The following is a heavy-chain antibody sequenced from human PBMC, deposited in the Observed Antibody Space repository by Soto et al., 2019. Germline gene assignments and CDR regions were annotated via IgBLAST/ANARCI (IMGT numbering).Heavy chain of an antibody. CDR3: ARHHSTTVVTRWSFDI. CDR1: GYSFTSYW. J-gene: IGHJ3*02. D-gene: IGHD4-17*01. Sequence: PGESLKISCKGSGYSFTSYWISWVRQMPGKGLEWMGRIDPSDSYTNYSPSFQGHVTISADKSISTAYLQWSNLKASDTAMYYCARHHSTTVVTRWSFDIWGQGTMVTVS. V-gene: IGHV5-10-1*01. CDR2: IDPSDSYT.